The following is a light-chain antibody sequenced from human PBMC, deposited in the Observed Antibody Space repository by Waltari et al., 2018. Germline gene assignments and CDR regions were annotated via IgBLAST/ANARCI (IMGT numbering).Light chain of an antibody. CDR3: QQFNTYPWT. CDR1: ESISSW. V-gene: IGKV1-5*03. J-gene: IGKJ1*01. Sequence: DIQMTQSPSTLPASVGDRVTITCRASESISSWLAWYQQRPGKAPNLLIYKASRLESGVPSRFSGSGSGTEFTLTISSLQPEDFATYYCQQFNTYPWTFGQGTKVDIK. CDR2: KAS.